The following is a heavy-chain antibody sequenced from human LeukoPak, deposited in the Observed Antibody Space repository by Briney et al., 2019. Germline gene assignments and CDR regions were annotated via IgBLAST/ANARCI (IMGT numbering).Heavy chain of an antibody. Sequence: SETLSLTCAVCGGSFVGYYWSWIRQAPGKGLEWIGEINHSGSTNYNPSLKSRVTISVDTSKNLFSLKLRSVAAADTAVYYCARGYGSGSYYVYWGQGTQVTVSS. V-gene: IGHV4-34*01. CDR1: GGSFVGYY. CDR3: ARGYGSGSYYVY. CDR2: INHSGST. D-gene: IGHD3-10*01. J-gene: IGHJ4*02.